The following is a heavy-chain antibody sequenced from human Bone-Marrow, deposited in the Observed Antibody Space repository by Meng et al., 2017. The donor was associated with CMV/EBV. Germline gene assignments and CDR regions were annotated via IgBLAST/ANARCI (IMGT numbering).Heavy chain of an antibody. CDR1: GFTFSSYE. CDR3: ASFAYDSENDYYYGKDV. V-gene: IGHV3-48*03. D-gene: IGHD3-22*01. Sequence: SLKISCAASGFTFSSYEMNWVRQAPGKGLEWVSYISSSGSTIYYADSVKGRFTISRDNAKNSLYLQMNSLRAEDTAVYFCASFAYDSENDYYYGKDVWGRGTAVAFSS. CDR2: ISSSGSTI. J-gene: IGHJ6*02.